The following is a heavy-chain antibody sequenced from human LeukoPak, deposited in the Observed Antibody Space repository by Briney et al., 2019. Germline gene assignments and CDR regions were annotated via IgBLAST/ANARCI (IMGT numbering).Heavy chain of an antibody. CDR2: ISGSGGST. J-gene: IGHJ6*02. CDR1: GFPFSNYV. CDR3: AKDLTGTTSLNYYYYGMDV. Sequence: GGSLRLSCAASGFPFSNYVMNWVRQAPGKGLEWVSAISGSGGSTYYADSVKGRFTISRDNSKNTLYLQMNSLRAEDTAVYYCAKDLTGTTSLNYYYYGMDVWGQGTTVTVSS. D-gene: IGHD1-20*01. V-gene: IGHV3-23*01.